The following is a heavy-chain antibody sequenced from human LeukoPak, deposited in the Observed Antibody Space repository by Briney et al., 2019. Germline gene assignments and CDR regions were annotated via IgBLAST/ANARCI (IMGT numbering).Heavy chain of an antibody. Sequence: SQTLSLTCTVSAASISSSYWSWIRQPPGNGIEWIGYIYYSGSTNYNPSLKSRVTMSVDTSKNQFSLNLSSVTAADTAVYYCARGPYSSRYDYWGQGTVVTVSS. V-gene: IGHV4-59*01. J-gene: IGHJ4*02. CDR1: AASISSSY. CDR2: IYYSGST. CDR3: ARGPYSSRYDY. D-gene: IGHD6-13*01.